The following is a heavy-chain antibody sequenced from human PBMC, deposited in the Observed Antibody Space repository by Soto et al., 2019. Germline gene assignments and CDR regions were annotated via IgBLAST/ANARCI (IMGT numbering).Heavy chain of an antibody. CDR2: IYYSGST. D-gene: IGHD6-19*01. CDR1: GDSISSYY. CDR3: ARARIVVAGTIVDY. J-gene: IGHJ4*02. Sequence: SETLSLTCTVSGDSISSYYWSWIRQPPGKGLEWIGYIYYSGSTNYNPSLKSRVTISVDTSKNQFSLKLTSVTAADTAVYYCARARIVVAGTIVDYWGQGTLVTVSS. V-gene: IGHV4-59*08.